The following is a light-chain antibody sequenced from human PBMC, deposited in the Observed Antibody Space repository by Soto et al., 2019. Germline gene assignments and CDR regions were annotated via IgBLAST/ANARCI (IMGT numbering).Light chain of an antibody. Sequence: QSVLTQPASVSGSPGQSITISCTGTISDVGGYNFVSWYQQYPGKAPKLMICDVSNRPSGVSNRFSGSKSGNTASLTISGLQAEDEADYYCSSFTRSNDVFGTGTKVTVL. CDR3: SSFTRSNDV. J-gene: IGLJ1*01. V-gene: IGLV2-14*03. CDR2: DVS. CDR1: ISDVGGYNF.